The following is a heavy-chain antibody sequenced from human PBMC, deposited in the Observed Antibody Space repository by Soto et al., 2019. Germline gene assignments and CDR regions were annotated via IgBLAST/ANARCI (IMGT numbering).Heavy chain of an antibody. Sequence: QVQLVQSGAEVKKPGASVKVSCKASGYSFTRHDINWVRQAPGQGLEWMGWINPSSGNTGYAQRFLGRLTMTTHTSTRTAYMKLSGLKPENTAIHYCATKGILFSRVIVFYGMEVWGQGTTVNVPS. V-gene: IGHV1-8*01. CDR3: ATKGILFSRVIVFYGMEV. CDR1: GYSFTRHD. D-gene: IGHD2-21*01. J-gene: IGHJ6*02. CDR2: INPSSGNT.